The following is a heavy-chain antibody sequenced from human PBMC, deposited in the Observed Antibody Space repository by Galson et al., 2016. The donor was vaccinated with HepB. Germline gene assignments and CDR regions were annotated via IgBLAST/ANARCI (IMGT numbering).Heavy chain of an antibody. CDR3: ARVIPAAEGWFDP. D-gene: IGHD2-2*01. Sequence: SGAEVKKPGESLKISCKGSGYSFSSYWIGWVRQMPGKGLEWMGIIYPGDSATRYSPSFQGQVTFSADKSISTAYLQWSSLKASDTAMYYCARVIPAAEGWFDPWGQGTLVIVSS. CDR2: IYPGDSAT. CDR1: GYSFSSYW. V-gene: IGHV5-51*01. J-gene: IGHJ5*02.